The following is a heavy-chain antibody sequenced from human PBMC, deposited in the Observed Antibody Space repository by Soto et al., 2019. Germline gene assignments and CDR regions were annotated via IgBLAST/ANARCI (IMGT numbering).Heavy chain of an antibody. CDR3: ARGLGQKGCTNGVCYGGYYYYMDV. V-gene: IGHV1-18*01. J-gene: IGHJ6*03. CDR2: ISAYNGNT. CDR1: GYTFTIYG. D-gene: IGHD2-8*01. Sequence: GASVKVSCKASGYTFTIYGIIWVRQAPGQGLEWMGWISAYNGNTNYAQKLQGRVTMTTDTSTSTAYMELRSLRSDDTAVYYCARGLGQKGCTNGVCYGGYYYYMDVWGKGTTVTVSS.